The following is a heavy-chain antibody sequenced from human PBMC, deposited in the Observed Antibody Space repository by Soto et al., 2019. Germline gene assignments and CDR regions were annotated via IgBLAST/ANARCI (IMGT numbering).Heavy chain of an antibody. Sequence: EVQLVESGGGLVQPGGSLRLSCAASGFTFSPFWMHWVRQVPGKGPVWVSRINSDGNSTSYADSVKGRFTISRDNAKNTLYLQMNSLRAEDTAVYYCASGSNHFVYWGQGTLVTVSS. J-gene: IGHJ4*02. D-gene: IGHD4-4*01. CDR2: INSDGNST. CDR1: GFTFSPFW. V-gene: IGHV3-74*01. CDR3: ASGSNHFVY.